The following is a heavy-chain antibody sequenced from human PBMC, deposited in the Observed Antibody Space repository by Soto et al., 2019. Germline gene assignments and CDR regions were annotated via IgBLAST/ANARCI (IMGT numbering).Heavy chain of an antibody. V-gene: IGHV1-69*12. CDR2: IIPIFGTA. CDR3: AKTVAAHSYYGMDV. CDR1: GGTFSSYA. Sequence: QVQLVQSGAEVKKPGSSVKVSCKASGGTFSSYAISWVRQAPGQGLEWMGGIIPIFGTANYAQKFQGRVTITADESTSTAYMELSSLRSEDTAVYYCAKTVAAHSYYGMDVWGQGTTVTVSS. J-gene: IGHJ6*02. D-gene: IGHD2-15*01.